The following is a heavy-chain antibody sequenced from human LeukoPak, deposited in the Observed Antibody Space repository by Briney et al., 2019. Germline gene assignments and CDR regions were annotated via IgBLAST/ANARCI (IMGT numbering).Heavy chain of an antibody. D-gene: IGHD6-19*01. V-gene: IGHV3-64*01. CDR3: ARSAYSSGWYWRAFDI. CDR1: GFTFSSYA. CDR2: ISSNGGST. Sequence: GGSLRLSCAASGFTFSSYAMHLVRQAPGKGLEYVSAISSNGGSTYYANSVKGRFTISRDNSKNTLYLQMGSLRAEDMAVYYCARSAYSSGWYWRAFDIWGQGTMVTVSS. J-gene: IGHJ3*02.